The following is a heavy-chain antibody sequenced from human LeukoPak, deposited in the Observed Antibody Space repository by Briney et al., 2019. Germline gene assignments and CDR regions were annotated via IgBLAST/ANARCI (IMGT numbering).Heavy chain of an antibody. CDR2: IKQDGSKK. Sequence: GGSLRLSCVASGFPFSSYWMTWVRQAPGKGLEWVANIKQDGSKKSYVDSVKGRFTISRDNAKNSLYLQMNSLRAEDTAVYYCARDFRAAFDPWGQGTLVTVSS. CDR1: GFPFSSYW. J-gene: IGHJ5*02. V-gene: IGHV3-7*03. D-gene: IGHD3-10*01. CDR3: ARDFRAAFDP.